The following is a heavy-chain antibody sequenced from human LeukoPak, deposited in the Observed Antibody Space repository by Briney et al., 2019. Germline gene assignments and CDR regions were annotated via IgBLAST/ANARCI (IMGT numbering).Heavy chain of an antibody. V-gene: IGHV3-64D*06. CDR1: GFTFSSYA. Sequence: TGGSLRLSCSASGFTFSSYAMHWVRQAPGKGLEYVSAISSNGGSTYYADSVKGRFTISRDNSKNTLYLQMSSLRAEDTVVYYCVKDRGGYSYGFDYWGQGTLVTVSS. CDR2: ISSNGGST. D-gene: IGHD5-18*01. CDR3: VKDRGGYSYGFDY. J-gene: IGHJ4*02.